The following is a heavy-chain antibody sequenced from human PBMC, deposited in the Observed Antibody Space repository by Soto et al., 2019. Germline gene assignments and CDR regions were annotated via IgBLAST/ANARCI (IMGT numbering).Heavy chain of an antibody. Sequence: GGSLRLSCAASGFTFSSYSMNWVRQAPGKGLDWVSYISSSSSTIYYADSVKGRFTISRDNAKNSLYLQMNSLRDEDTAVYYCARPSIAAAGRPSFYYGMDVWGQGTTVTVSS. J-gene: IGHJ6*02. D-gene: IGHD6-13*01. CDR2: ISSSSSTI. CDR1: GFTFSSYS. CDR3: ARPSIAAAGRPSFYYGMDV. V-gene: IGHV3-48*02.